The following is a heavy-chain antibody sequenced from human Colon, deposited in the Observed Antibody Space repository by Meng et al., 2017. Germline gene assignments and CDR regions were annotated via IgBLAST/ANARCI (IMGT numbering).Heavy chain of an antibody. D-gene: IGHD3-10*01. CDR1: GFTFNNYW. V-gene: IGHV3-7*01. Sequence: GESLKIFCAASGFTFNNYWMTWVRQAPGKGLEWVANIKQDGSDKYYVDSVKGRFTISRDNANNSLYLQMNSLRADDTAVYYCAREEDASGNFYFDYWGQGTLVTVSS. J-gene: IGHJ4*02. CDR2: IKQDGSDK. CDR3: AREEDASGNFYFDY.